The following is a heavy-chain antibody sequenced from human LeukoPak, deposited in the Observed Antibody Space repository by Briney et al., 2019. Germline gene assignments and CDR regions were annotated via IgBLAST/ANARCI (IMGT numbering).Heavy chain of an antibody. CDR3: AKVVGLVGATRGFDP. CDR1: GFTFSSYA. CDR2: ISGSGGST. J-gene: IGHJ5*02. D-gene: IGHD1-26*01. Sequence: GRSLRLSCAASGFTFSSYAMSWVRQAPGKGLEWVSAISGSGGSTYYADSVKGRFTISRDNSKNTLYLQMNSLRAEDTAVYYCAKVVGLVGATRGFDPWGQGTLVTVSS. V-gene: IGHV3-23*01.